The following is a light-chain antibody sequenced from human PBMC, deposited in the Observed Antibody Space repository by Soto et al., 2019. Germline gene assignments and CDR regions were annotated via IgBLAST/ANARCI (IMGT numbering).Light chain of an antibody. J-gene: IGLJ3*02. Sequence: QAVVTQEPSLTVSPGGTVTLTCGSSTGAVTSGHYPYWFQQKPGQAPRTLIYDTSNKHSWTPARFSGSLLGGKAALTLSGAQPEDEADYYCLLCYSDTRVFGGRTKVTVL. CDR1: TGAVTSGHY. CDR2: DTS. V-gene: IGLV7-46*01. CDR3: LLCYSDTRV.